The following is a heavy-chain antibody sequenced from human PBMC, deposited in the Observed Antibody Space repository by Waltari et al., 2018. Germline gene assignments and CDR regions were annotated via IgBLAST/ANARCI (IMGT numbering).Heavy chain of an antibody. CDR1: GFTFSNFW. V-gene: IGHV3-74*01. D-gene: IGHD2-8*02. Sequence: EVQLVESGGGLVQPGGSLRLSCAASGFTFSNFWMHWVRQAPGKGLGGVSRGDNDGMTTDYADSVKGRFITSRDNARNTLYLQMNSLRAEDTAIYYCGSDLTGVQDFWGPGTLVTVSS. CDR3: GSDLTGVQDF. J-gene: IGHJ4*02. CDR2: GDNDGMTT.